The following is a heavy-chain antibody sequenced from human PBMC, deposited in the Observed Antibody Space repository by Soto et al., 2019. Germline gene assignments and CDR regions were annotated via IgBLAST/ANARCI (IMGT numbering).Heavy chain of an antibody. CDR2: ISAYNGNT. J-gene: IGHJ5*02. CDR1: GYTFTSYG. D-gene: IGHD3-3*01. CDR3: ARVRTWSGSHRWFDP. Sequence: ASVNVSCKASGYTFTSYGISWVRQAPGQGLEWMGWISAYNGNTNYAQKLQGRVTMTTDTSTSTAYMELRSLRSDDTAVYYCARVRTWSGSHRWFDPWGQGTLVTVSS. V-gene: IGHV1-18*01.